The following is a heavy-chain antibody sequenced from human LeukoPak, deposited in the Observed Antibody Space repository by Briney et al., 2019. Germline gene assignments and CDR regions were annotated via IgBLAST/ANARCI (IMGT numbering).Heavy chain of an antibody. D-gene: IGHD3-10*01. CDR3: ARAPYYYGPVDY. CDR2: IYSGGST. V-gene: IGHV3-53*01. CDR1: GFIVSSNY. Sequence: GGSLRLSCAASGFIVSSNYMSWVRQAPGNGLEWVSVIYSGGSTYYADSVKGRFTISRDNSKNTLYLQMNSLRAEDTAVYYCARAPYYYGPVDYWGQGTLVTVSS. J-gene: IGHJ4*02.